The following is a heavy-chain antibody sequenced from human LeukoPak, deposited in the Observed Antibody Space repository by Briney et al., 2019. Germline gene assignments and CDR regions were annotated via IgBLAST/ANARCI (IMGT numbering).Heavy chain of an antibody. D-gene: IGHD6-19*01. CDR2: ISGSGGST. CDR3: ATHAIAVAGRGFDY. V-gene: IGHV3-23*01. CDR1: GFTFSAYA. Sequence: GESLKISCAASGFTFSAYAMSWVPPAPGKGLEWVSAISGSGGSTYDAYSVKGRFTISRDNSKNTVYLQMNSLSAEDTAVYYCATHAIAVAGRGFDYWGQGTLVTVSS. J-gene: IGHJ4*02.